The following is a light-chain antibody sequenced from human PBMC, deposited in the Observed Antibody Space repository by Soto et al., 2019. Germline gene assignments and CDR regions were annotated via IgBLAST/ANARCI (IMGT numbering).Light chain of an antibody. Sequence: QSALTQPASVSGSPGQSITISCTGTSSDVGSYNVVSWYQQHPGKAPKLMIYEGSKRPSGVSNRFSGSKSGNTASLTISGLQPEDEANYYCCSFAGSSTCVVFGGGTKVTVL. CDR2: EGS. V-gene: IGLV2-23*01. J-gene: IGLJ2*01. CDR1: SSDVGSYNV. CDR3: CSFAGSSTCVV.